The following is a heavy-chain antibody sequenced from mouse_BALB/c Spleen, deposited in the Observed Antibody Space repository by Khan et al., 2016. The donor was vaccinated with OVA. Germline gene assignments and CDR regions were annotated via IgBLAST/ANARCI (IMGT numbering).Heavy chain of an antibody. D-gene: IGHD1-1*01. V-gene: IGHV1-7*01. CDR3: ARRGLRWDFDY. J-gene: IGHJ2*01. Sequence: VQLVESGAELAKPGASVKMSCKASGYTFINYWILWVKQRPGQGLEWIGYINPSNGYTEYNQNCKDKATLTADKSSSTAYRQLSSLTSEDSAGYYCARRGLRWDFDYCGQGTTLTVSS. CDR2: INPSNGYT. CDR1: GYTFINYW.